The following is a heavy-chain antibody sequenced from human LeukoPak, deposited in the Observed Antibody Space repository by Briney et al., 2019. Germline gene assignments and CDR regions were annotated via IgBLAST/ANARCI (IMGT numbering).Heavy chain of an antibody. V-gene: IGHV3-30*14. J-gene: IGHJ4*02. CDR1: GFTFGSHP. D-gene: IGHD4-17*01. CDR3: AKQMTVTRNFDD. CDR2: ISYDGNKK. Sequence: PGKSLTLACAASGFTFGSHPMHWLRQTPAKGLEWLALISYDGNKKYCADSAKGRFTISRDNTENTLYLQLDSVKEEDTGTYYCAKQMTVTRNFDDWGQGALVIVSS.